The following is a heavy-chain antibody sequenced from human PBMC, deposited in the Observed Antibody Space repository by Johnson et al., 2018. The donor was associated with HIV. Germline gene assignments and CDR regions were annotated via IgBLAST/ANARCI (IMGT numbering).Heavy chain of an antibody. J-gene: IGHJ3*01. CDR3: ASGGGYELRESDAFEV. CDR2: ISYDGSKI. Sequence: QVQLVESGGGVVQPGRSLRLSCAASGFTFSSYAMHWVRQAPGKGLEWVAVISYDGSKIYHADSVKGRFTISRDNSKNMLYLQMKSLRPDDTVVYYCASGGGYELRESDAFEVWGQGTVVTVSS. CDR1: GFTFSSYA. V-gene: IGHV3-30*04. D-gene: IGHD1-7*01.